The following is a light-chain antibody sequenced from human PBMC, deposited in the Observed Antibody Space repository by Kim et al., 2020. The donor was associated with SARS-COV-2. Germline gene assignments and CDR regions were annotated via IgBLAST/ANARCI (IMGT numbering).Light chain of an antibody. Sequence: GKTVTISCARSSGSSASNYVQWYQQRPGSSPTIVIYDDNQRPSGVPDRFSGSIDSSSKSASLTISGLQTEDEADYYCQSYDSNNWVFGGGTKLTVL. CDR3: QSYDSNNWV. V-gene: IGLV6-57*01. CDR1: SGSSASNY. J-gene: IGLJ3*02. CDR2: DDN.